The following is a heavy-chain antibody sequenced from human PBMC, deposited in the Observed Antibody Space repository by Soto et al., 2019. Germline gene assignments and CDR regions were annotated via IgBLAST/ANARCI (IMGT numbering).Heavy chain of an antibody. Sequence: QLQLQESGPGLVKPSETLSLTCTVSGGSVSSNDYSWGWVRQSPGKGLEWIGAIYSHDDTHYNPSLLSRVTISVDTSKNEFSLRLNSVTAADTAVYYCVRLNGYCVSTKCRGYYGMDVWRQGTTVTVSS. J-gene: IGHJ6*02. V-gene: IGHV4-39*01. CDR3: VRLNGYCVSTKCRGYYGMDV. CDR2: IYSHDDT. CDR1: GGSVSSNDYS. D-gene: IGHD2-2*03.